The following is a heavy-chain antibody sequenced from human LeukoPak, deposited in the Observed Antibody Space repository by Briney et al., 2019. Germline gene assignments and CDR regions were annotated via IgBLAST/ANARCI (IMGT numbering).Heavy chain of an antibody. D-gene: IGHD3-10*01. CDR2: IYWDDDK. CDR3: AHSYYYGSGSYYNVWFDR. V-gene: IGHV2-5*02. Sequence: EFGPTLVKPTQTLTLTCTFSGFSLDTSGVAVGWIRQSPGEALEWLALIYWDDDKHYSPSLKSRLTIIKDTPKNQVFLTMTNMDPVDTATYYCAHSYYYGSGSYYNVWFDRWGQGTLVTVSS. J-gene: IGHJ5*02. CDR1: GFSLDTSGVA.